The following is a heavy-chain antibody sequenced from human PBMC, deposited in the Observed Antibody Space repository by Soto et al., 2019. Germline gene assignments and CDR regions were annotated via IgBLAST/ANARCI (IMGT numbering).Heavy chain of an antibody. Sequence: EVQLVESGGGLVQPGGSLRLSCAASGFTFSSYWMSWVRQAPGKGLEWVANIKQDGSEKYYVDSVKGRFTISRDNAKNSLYLQMNSLRAEDTAVYYCARRIVLMVYALDYWGQGTLVTVSS. CDR2: IKQDGSEK. J-gene: IGHJ4*02. CDR1: GFTFSSYW. V-gene: IGHV3-7*01. CDR3: ARRIVLMVYALDY. D-gene: IGHD2-8*01.